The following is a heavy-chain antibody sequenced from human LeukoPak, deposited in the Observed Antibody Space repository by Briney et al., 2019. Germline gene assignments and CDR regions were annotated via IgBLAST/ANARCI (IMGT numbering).Heavy chain of an antibody. CDR1: GGSIGSGSYY. CDR2: IYTSGST. V-gene: IGHV4-61*02. CDR3: AKGAGGFSYYNWFDP. J-gene: IGHJ5*02. Sequence: PSETLSLTCTVSGGSIGSGSYYWSWIRQPAGKGLEWIGRIYTSGSTNYNPSLESRVTISVDTSKNQFSLKLASVTAADTAIYYCAKGAGGFSYYNWFDPWGQGTLVTVSS. D-gene: IGHD5-18*01.